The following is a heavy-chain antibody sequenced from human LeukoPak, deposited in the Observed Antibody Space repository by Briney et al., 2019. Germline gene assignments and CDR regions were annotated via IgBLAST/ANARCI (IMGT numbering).Heavy chain of an antibody. CDR1: GGSISSSNW. D-gene: IGHD5-18*01. CDR3: ARRVQLWQDAFDI. Sequence: PSETLSLTCAVSGGSISSSNWWSWVRQPPGKGLEWIGEIYHSGSTNYNPSLKSRVTISVDKSKNQFSLKLSSVTAADTAVYYCARRVQLWQDAFDIWGQGTMVSVSS. V-gene: IGHV4-4*02. CDR2: IYHSGST. J-gene: IGHJ3*02.